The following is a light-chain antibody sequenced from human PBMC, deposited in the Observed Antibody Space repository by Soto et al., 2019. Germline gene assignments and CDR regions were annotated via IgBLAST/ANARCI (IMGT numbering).Light chain of an antibody. J-gene: IGKJ4*01. V-gene: IGKV2-28*01. Sequence: EIGLTRSPFSLPVTLGRRASIPCSSSQGSLLGVGSNFLDWYLRKPGQSPQLLIYLGSNRASGVPDRFSGSGSGTDFTLKISRVEAEDVGVYYCMQVLQAPLSFGGGTRVEIK. CDR2: LGS. CDR1: QGSLLGVGSNF. CDR3: MQVLQAPLS.